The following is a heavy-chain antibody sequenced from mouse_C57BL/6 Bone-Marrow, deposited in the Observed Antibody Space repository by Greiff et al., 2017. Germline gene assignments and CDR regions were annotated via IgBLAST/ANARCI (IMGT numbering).Heavy chain of an antibody. Sequence: EVQGVESGGGLVQPGASLRLSCAASGFTFTDYYMSWVRQPPGKAPEWLALIRHKANGYTTEYTASVKGRFTISRDNSQNILYLQMNTLRAEDSATYYCVKGPELGRFAYWGQGTLVTVSA. CDR3: VKGPELGRFAY. J-gene: IGHJ3*01. CDR2: IRHKANGYTT. CDR1: GFTFTDYY. D-gene: IGHD4-1*01. V-gene: IGHV7-4*01.